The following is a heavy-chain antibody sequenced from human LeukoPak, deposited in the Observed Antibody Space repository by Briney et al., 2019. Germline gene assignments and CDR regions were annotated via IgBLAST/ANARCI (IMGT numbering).Heavy chain of an antibody. J-gene: IGHJ6*03. CDR2: INHSGST. Sequence: PSETLSLTCAVYGGSFSGYYWSWIRQPPGKGLEWIGEINHSGSTNYNPSLKSRVTISVDTSKNQFSLKLSSVTAADTAVYYCARGRGQQLVPSYYYYMDAWGKGTTVTVSS. V-gene: IGHV4-34*01. CDR3: ARGRGQQLVPSYYYYMDA. CDR1: GGSFSGYY. D-gene: IGHD6-13*01.